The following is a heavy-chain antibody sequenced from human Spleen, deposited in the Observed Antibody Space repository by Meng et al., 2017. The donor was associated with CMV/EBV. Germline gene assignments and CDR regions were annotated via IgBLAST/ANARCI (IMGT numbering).Heavy chain of an antibody. V-gene: IGHV3-74*01. D-gene: IGHD6-13*01. Sequence: ETLSLTCAASGFTFSSYWMHWVRQAPGKGLVWVSRINTDGSPTNYADSVKGRFTISRDNAKNTLYLQMNSLRAEDTAVYYCVRGDSSSWYAFSGDYWGLGTLVTVSS. CDR1: GFTFSSYW. J-gene: IGHJ4*02. CDR3: VRGDSSSWYAFSGDY. CDR2: INTDGSPT.